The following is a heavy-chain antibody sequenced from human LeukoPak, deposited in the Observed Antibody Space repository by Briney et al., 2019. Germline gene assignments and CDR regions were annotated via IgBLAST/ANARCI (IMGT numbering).Heavy chain of an antibody. D-gene: IGHD4-17*01. CDR1: GGSISSDY. CDR3: ARGIPNYYGETPALSPIGSYMDV. Sequence: PSETLSLTCTVSGGSISSDYWSWIRQPPGKELAGIGHIHYSGSTNYNPSLKSRVTISVDTSKNQFSLKLSSVTAADTAVYYCARGIPNYYGETPALSPIGSYMDVWGKGTTVTVSS. CDR2: IHYSGST. J-gene: IGHJ6*03. V-gene: IGHV4-59*01.